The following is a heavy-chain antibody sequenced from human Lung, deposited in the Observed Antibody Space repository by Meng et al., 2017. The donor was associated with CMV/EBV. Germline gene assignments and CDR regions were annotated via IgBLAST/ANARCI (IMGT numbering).Heavy chain of an antibody. CDR2: ISWNSGSI. J-gene: IGHJ6*02. CDR1: GFTFDNYA. CDR3: AKDIGGSAGYGMDV. V-gene: IGHV3-9*01. Sequence: SLKISCAASGFTFDNYAMHWVRQAPGKGLEWVSGISWNSGSIGYADSVKGRFTISRDNAKNSLYLKMNSLRAEDSALYYCAKDIGGSAGYGMDVWGQGXTVTVSS.